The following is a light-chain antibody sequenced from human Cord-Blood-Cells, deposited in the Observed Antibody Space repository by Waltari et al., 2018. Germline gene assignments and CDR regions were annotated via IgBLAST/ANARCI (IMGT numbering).Light chain of an antibody. CDR3: QQRSNWPPWT. Sequence: EIVLTQSTATLSLSPGERDTLSCRASQSVSSYLAWYQQKPGQAPRLLIYDASNRATCIPARFSGSGSGTDFTLTISSLEPEDFAVYYCQQRSNWPPWTFGQGTKVEIK. CDR1: QSVSSY. CDR2: DAS. J-gene: IGKJ1*01. V-gene: IGKV3-11*01.